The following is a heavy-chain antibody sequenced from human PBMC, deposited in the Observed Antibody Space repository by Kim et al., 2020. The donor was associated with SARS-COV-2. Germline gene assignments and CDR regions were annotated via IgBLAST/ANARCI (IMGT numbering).Heavy chain of an antibody. J-gene: IGHJ3*02. CDR3: ARDSPELRFLEWFDAFDI. D-gene: IGHD3-3*01. V-gene: IGHV1-8*01. CDR2: MNPNSGNT. Sequence: ASVKVSCKASGYTFTSYDINWVRQATGQGLEWMGWMNPNSGNTGYAQKFQGRVTMTRNTSISTAYMELSSLRSEDTAVYYCARDSPELRFLEWFDAFDIWGQGTMVTVSS. CDR1: GYTFTSYD.